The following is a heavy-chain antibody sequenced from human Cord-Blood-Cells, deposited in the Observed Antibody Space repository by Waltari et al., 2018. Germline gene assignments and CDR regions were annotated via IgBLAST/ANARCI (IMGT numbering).Heavy chain of an antibody. D-gene: IGHD2-21*01. J-gene: IGHJ3*02. V-gene: IGHV3-23*01. CDR1: GFTFSSYA. CDR3: AKDLSPARIVATITQYCGGDCYDAFDI. Sequence: EVQLLESGGGLVQPGGSLRLSCAASGFTFSSYAMSWVRQAPGKGLEWVSAISGSGGSTYYADSVKGRFTISRDNSKNTLYLQMNSLRAEDTAVYYCAKDLSPARIVATITQYCGGDCYDAFDIWGQGTMVTVSS. CDR2: ISGSGGST.